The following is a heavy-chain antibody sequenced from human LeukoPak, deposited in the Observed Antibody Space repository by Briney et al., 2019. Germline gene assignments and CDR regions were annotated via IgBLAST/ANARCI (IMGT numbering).Heavy chain of an antibody. D-gene: IGHD6-19*01. J-gene: IGHJ4*02. Sequence: PSETLSLTCAVSGGSISSGGYSWSWIRQPPGKGLEWIGYIYHSGSTYYSPSLKSRVTISVDRSKNQFSLKLSSVTAADTAVYYCARERRYSSGWYFDYWGQGTLVTVSS. CDR3: ARERRYSSGWYFDY. CDR2: IYHSGST. V-gene: IGHV4-30-2*01. CDR1: GGSISSGGYS.